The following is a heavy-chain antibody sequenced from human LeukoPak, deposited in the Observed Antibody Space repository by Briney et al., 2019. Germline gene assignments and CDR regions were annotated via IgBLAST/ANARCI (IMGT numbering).Heavy chain of an antibody. CDR2: ISSSSSYI. CDR1: GFTFSSYS. V-gene: IGHV3-21*04. CDR3: AKDRGSSGTFDP. J-gene: IGHJ5*02. Sequence: PGGSLRLSCAASGFTFSSYSMNWVRQAPGKGLEWVSSISSSSSYIYYADSVKGRFTISRDNSKNTLYLQMNSLRAEDTAVYYCAKDRGSSGTFDPWGQGTLVTVSS. D-gene: IGHD6-25*01.